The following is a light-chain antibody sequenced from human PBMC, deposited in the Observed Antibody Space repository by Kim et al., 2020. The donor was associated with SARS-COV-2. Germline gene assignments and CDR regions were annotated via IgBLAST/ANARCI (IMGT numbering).Light chain of an antibody. V-gene: IGKV1-5*01. CDR2: DAS. CDR3: QQYSIYPLT. J-gene: IGKJ4*01. CDR1: QSVVGW. Sequence: ASVGDRVTITCRASQSVVGWLAWHQQKPGKAPKLLIYDASSLESGVPSRFSGSGSGTEFTLTITSLQPDDFATYYCQQYSIYPLTFGGGTKVDIK.